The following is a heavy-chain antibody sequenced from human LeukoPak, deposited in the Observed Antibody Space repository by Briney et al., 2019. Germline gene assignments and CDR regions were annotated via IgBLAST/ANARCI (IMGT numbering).Heavy chain of an antibody. CDR2: INPHSGGT. D-gene: IGHD3-9*01. Sequence: ASMKVSCKASEYIFTDYYIHWARQAPGQGLEWMGWINPHSGGTNYAQNFQYRVTMTGDTSISTAYMELSRLISDDTAIYYCARGGDNYDILTLWGQGTLVTVSS. J-gene: IGHJ4*02. CDR1: EYIFTDYY. V-gene: IGHV1-2*02. CDR3: ARGGDNYDILTL.